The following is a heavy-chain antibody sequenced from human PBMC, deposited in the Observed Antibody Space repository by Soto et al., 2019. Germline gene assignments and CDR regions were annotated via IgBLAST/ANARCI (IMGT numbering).Heavy chain of an antibody. V-gene: IGHV1-3*01. J-gene: IGHJ3*01. D-gene: IGHD5-18*01. CDR3: ARDIQSVAPRANDAFDV. CDR1: GLTFSDNL. Sequence: QVQLVQSGAELKKPGASVNISCTASGLTFSDNLINWVRQVPGQGLEWMGWPTPDTGNTRYSETFQGRVTISRHPSASIAYAELCGLETEDTALYFCARDIQSVAPRANDAFDVWGQGTMITVSS. CDR2: PTPDTGNT.